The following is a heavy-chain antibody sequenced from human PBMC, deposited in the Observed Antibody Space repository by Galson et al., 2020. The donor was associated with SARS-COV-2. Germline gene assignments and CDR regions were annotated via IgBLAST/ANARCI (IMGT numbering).Heavy chain of an antibody. CDR1: GYTFTSYA. Sequence: ASVKVSCKASGYTFTSYAMHWVRQAPGQRLEWMGWINAGNGNTKYSQKFQGRVTITRDTSASTAYMELSSLRSEDTAVYYCAREEIPQPYYDGMDVWGQGTTVTVSS. CDR3: AREEIPQPYYDGMDV. J-gene: IGHJ6*02. D-gene: IGHD2-21*01. CDR2: INAGNGNT. V-gene: IGHV1-3*01.